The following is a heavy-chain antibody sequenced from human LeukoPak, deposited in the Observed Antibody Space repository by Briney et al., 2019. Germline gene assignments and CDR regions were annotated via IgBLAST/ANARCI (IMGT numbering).Heavy chain of an antibody. D-gene: IGHD3-3*01. CDR2: ISGSGGST. Sequence: GGSLRLSCAASGFTFSSYAMSWVRQAPGKGLEWVSAISGSGGSTYYADSVKGRFTISRDNSKNTLYLQMNSLRAEDTAVYYCAEGSRDFWSCYYPPGDYYYYYMDVWGKGTTVTASS. J-gene: IGHJ6*03. CDR3: AEGSRDFWSCYYPPGDYYYYYMDV. V-gene: IGHV3-23*01. CDR1: GFTFSSYA.